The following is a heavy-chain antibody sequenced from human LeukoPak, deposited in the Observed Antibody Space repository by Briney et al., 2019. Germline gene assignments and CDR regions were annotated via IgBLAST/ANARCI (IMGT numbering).Heavy chain of an antibody. V-gene: IGHV3-21*01. CDR1: GFTFSSYS. D-gene: IGHD2-2*01. J-gene: IGHJ4*02. Sequence: GGSRRLSCAAPGFTFSSYSMNWVRQAPGKGLEWVSSISSSSSYIYYADSVKGRFTISRDNAKNSLYLQMNSLRAEDTAVYYCARQQSIVVVPAASDYWGQGTLVTVSS. CDR3: ARQQSIVVVPAASDY. CDR2: ISSSSSYI.